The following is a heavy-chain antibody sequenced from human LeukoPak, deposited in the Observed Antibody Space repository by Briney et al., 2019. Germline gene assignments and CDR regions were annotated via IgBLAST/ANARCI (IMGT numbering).Heavy chain of an antibody. V-gene: IGHV3-23*01. D-gene: IGHD5-18*01. CDR3: ARDPASDTTMAYFDY. CDR2: ISGNGAFT. CDR1: GFTFGNYA. J-gene: IGHJ4*02. Sequence: GGSLRLSCAASGFTFGNYAMNWVRQAPGKGLEWVSTISGNGAFTYYADSVQGRFTISRDNSKNTLSVQMNSLRAEDTAVYYCARDPASDTTMAYFDYWGQGTLVTVSS.